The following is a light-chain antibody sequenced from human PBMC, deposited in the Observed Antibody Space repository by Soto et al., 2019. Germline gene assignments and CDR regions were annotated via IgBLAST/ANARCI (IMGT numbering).Light chain of an antibody. CDR3: QQDDIRPLT. CDR2: DAS. J-gene: IGKJ5*01. CDR1: QDISNY. V-gene: IGKV1-33*01. Sequence: DIPMTQYNSSLSASVGDRVTITCQASQDISNYLNWYQQKPGKAPKLLIYDASNLETGVPSRFSGSGSGTDFTFTISSLQPEDIATYYCQQDDIRPLTFCQGRRLEVK.